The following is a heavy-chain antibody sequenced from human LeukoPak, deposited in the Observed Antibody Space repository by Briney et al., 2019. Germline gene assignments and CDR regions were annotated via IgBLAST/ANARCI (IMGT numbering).Heavy chain of an antibody. J-gene: IGHJ6*03. CDR2: IYHSGSS. CDR3: ARETGVELRFLEWLYYMDV. V-gene: IGHV4-38-2*02. CDR1: GYSISSGYY. D-gene: IGHD3-3*01. Sequence: SETLSLTCAVSGYSISSGYYWGWIRQPPRKGLEWIVSIYHSGSSYYNPSLKSRVTISVDTSKNQFSLKLSSVTAADTAVYYCARETGVELRFLEWLYYMDVWGKGTTVTVSS.